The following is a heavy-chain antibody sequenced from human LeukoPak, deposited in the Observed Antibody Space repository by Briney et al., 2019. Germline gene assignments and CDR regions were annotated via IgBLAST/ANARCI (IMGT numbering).Heavy chain of an antibody. Sequence: GGSLRLSCAASGFTFSSYSMNWVRQAPGKGLEWVSSISSSSSYIYYADSVKGRFTISRDNAKNSLYLQMNSLRAEDTAVYYCAREGRGGGYNPDFDYWGQGTLVTVSS. D-gene: IGHD5-12*01. V-gene: IGHV3-21*01. CDR3: AREGRGGGYNPDFDY. CDR2: ISSSSSYI. CDR1: GFTFSSYS. J-gene: IGHJ4*02.